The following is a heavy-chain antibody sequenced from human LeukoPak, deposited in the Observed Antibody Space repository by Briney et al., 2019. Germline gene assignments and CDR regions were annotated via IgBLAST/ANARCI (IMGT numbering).Heavy chain of an antibody. CDR2: INHSGST. J-gene: IGHJ4*02. CDR3: ARSGSGFDY. CDR1: GGSFSGYY. V-gene: IGHV4-34*01. D-gene: IGHD1-26*01. Sequence: SETLSLTCAVYGGSFSGYYWSWIRQPPGKGLEWIGEINHSGSTNYNPSLKSRVTISVDTSKNQFSLKLSSVTAADTAVYYCARSGSGFDYWGQGTLVTVSS.